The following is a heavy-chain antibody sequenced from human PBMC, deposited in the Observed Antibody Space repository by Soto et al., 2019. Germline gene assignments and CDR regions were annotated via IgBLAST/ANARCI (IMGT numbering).Heavy chain of an antibody. V-gene: IGHV1-69*12. Sequence: QVQLVQSGAEVKKPGSSVKVSCKASGGTFSSYAISWVRQAPGQGLEWMGGIIPIFGTANYAQKFQGRVTITADESASTAYMELSSLRTEDTAVYYCAAAYSGVDAFDIWGKRTMVIVAS. CDR2: IIPIFGTA. CDR3: AAAYSGVDAFDI. D-gene: IGHD4-4*01. CDR1: GGTFSSYA. J-gene: IGHJ3*02.